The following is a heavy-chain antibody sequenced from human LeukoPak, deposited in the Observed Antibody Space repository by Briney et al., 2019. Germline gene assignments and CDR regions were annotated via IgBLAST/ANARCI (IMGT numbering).Heavy chain of an antibody. D-gene: IGHD3-3*01. V-gene: IGHV3-21*01. J-gene: IGHJ4*02. CDR3: ACPIFGVVIKTPGYDY. Sequence: PGGSLRLSCAAPGFTFSSYSMNWVRQAPGKGLEWVSSISSSSSYIYYADSVKGRFTISRDNAKNSLYLQMNSLRAEDTAVYYCACPIFGVVIKTPGYDYWGQGTLVTVSS. CDR1: GFTFSSYS. CDR2: ISSSSSYI.